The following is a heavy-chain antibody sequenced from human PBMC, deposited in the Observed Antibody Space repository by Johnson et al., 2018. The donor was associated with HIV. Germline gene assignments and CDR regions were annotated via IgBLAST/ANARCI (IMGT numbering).Heavy chain of an antibody. CDR2: ISYDGANK. J-gene: IGHJ3*02. CDR1: GFTFSDYG. V-gene: IGHV3-30*18. D-gene: IGHD2-8*02. CDR3: AKDLDRELLALWAFHT. Sequence: QMQLVESGGGVVQPGRSLRLSCAASGFTFSDYGMHWVRQAPGKGLEWVTHISYDGANKYYSGSVRGRFTISRDNSRNTLNLQMDSLREDDTAVYYCAKDLDRELLALWAFHTWGQGTVVTVSS.